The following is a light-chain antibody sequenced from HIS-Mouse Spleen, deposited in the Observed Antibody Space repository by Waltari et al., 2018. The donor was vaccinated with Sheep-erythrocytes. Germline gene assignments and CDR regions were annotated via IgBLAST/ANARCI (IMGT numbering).Light chain of an antibody. CDR1: KLGANY. CDR3: QAWDSSIVV. CDR2: QDT. J-gene: IGLJ2*01. Sequence: SSELTQPPSVSVSPGQTASITCSGDKLGANYACLYQQKPGQSPVLVIYQDTKRPSGIPERFSGSNSGNTATLTISGTQAMDEADYYCQAWDSSIVVFGGGTKLTVL. V-gene: IGLV3-1*01.